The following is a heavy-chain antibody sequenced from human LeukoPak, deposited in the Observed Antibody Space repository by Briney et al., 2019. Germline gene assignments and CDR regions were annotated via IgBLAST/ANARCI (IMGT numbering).Heavy chain of an antibody. Sequence: PGGSLRLSCAASEFTFSGYWMNWVRQAPGKGPEWVANINQDGSEKHYVDSVKGRFTISRDNAKNSLFLQINSLRVEDTAVFYCARDGFVGAADYWGQGTLVTVSS. CDR3: ARDGFVGAADY. J-gene: IGHJ4*02. V-gene: IGHV3-7*01. CDR2: INQDGSEK. CDR1: EFTFSGYW. D-gene: IGHD6-13*01.